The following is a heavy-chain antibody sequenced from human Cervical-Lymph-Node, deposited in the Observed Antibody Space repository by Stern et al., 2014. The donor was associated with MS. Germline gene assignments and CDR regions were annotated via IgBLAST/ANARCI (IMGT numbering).Heavy chain of an antibody. D-gene: IGHD3-16*02. CDR3: ARIRTMTTWHRFLDF. CDR2: IFSNDEK. V-gene: IGHV2-26*01. Sequence: QVTLRASGPVLVKPTETLTLTCTVSGVSLSVGSMGVSWVRQPPGKALEWLAHIFSNDEKSYSTSLRSRLTISKDTSTSQVVLTLTNVDPVDTGTYYCARIRTMTTWHRFLDFWGQGTLVTVSS. CDR1: GVSLSVGSMG. J-gene: IGHJ4*02.